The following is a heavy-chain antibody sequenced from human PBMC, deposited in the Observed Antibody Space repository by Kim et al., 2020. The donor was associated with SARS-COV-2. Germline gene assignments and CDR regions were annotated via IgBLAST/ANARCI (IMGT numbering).Heavy chain of an antibody. CDR3: ARAPSQDYDYVWALGH. D-gene: IGHD3-16*01. J-gene: IGHJ4*02. V-gene: IGHV4-31*03. Sequence: SETLSLTCTVSGGSISSGGYYWSWIRQHPGKGLEWIGYIYYSGSTYYNPSLKSRVTISVDTSKNQFSLKLSSVTAADTAVYYCARAPSQDYDYVWALGHWGQGTLVTVSS. CDR2: IYYSGST. CDR1: GGSISSGGYY.